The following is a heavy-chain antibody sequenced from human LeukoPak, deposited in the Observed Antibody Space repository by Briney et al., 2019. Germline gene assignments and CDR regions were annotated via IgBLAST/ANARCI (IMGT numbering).Heavy chain of an antibody. D-gene: IGHD3-9*01. V-gene: IGHV4-34*01. CDR1: GGSFSGYY. CDR2: INHSGST. J-gene: IGHJ5*02. CDR3: ARDLLRYFDGLGWFDP. Sequence: SETLSLTCAVYGGSFSGYYWSWIRQPPGKGLEWIGEINHSGSTNYNPSLKSRVTISVDTSKNQFSLKLSSVTAADTAVYYCARDLLRYFDGLGWFDPWGQGTLVTVSS.